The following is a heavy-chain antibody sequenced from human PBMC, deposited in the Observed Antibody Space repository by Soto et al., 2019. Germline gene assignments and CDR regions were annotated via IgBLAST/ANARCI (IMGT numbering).Heavy chain of an antibody. CDR1: GYTFTSYY. V-gene: IGHV1-46*01. J-gene: IGHJ4*02. Sequence: ASVKVSCKASGYTFTSYYMHWLRQAPGQGLEWMGIINPSGGSTSYAQKFQGRVTMTRDTSTSTVYMELSSLRSEDTAVYYCARDDSSGYYYSSVDYWGQGTLVTVSS. CDR3: ARDDSSGYYYSSVDY. D-gene: IGHD3-22*01. CDR2: INPSGGST.